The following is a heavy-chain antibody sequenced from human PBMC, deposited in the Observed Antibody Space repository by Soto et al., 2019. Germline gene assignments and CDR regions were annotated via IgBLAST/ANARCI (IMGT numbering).Heavy chain of an antibody. CDR1: GYSFTSYG. Sequence: QVQLVQSGAEVKKPGASVKVSCKASGYSFTSYGISWVRQAPGQGPEWMGWISGQNGNTNQPQSLQGRVTMTTDASRNTAYMELRSLRSDDSAVYYCARHRFNYYDDTVYYYFDYWGQGTLVTVSS. CDR3: ARHRFNYYDDTVYYYFDY. V-gene: IGHV1-18*04. D-gene: IGHD3-22*01. CDR2: ISGQNGNT. J-gene: IGHJ4*02.